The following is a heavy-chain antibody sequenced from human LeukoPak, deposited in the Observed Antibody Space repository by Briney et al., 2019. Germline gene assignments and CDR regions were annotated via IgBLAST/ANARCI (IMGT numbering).Heavy chain of an antibody. D-gene: IGHD3-3*01. CDR1: GGSFSGYY. V-gene: IGHV4-34*01. Sequence: PSETLSLTCAVYGGSFSGYYWSWIRQPLEKGLEWIGQINHSGSTNYNPSLKSRVTISVDTSKNQFSLKLSSVTAADTAVYYCARPRWSGYSGSFGYWGQGTLVTVSP. CDR2: INHSGST. J-gene: IGHJ4*02. CDR3: ARPRWSGYSGSFGY.